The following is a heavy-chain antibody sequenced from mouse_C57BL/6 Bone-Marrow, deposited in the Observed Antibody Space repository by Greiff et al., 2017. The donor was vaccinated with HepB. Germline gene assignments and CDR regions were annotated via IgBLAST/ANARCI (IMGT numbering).Heavy chain of an antibody. Sequence: EVKLVESGPGLVKPSQSLSLTCSVTGYSITSGYYWNWIRQFPGNKLEWMGYISYDGSNNYNPSLKNRISITRDTSKNQFFLKLNSVTTEDTATYYCARENSNLDYWGQGTTLTVSS. D-gene: IGHD2-5*01. CDR2: ISYDGSN. J-gene: IGHJ2*01. V-gene: IGHV3-6*01. CDR3: ARENSNLDY. CDR1: GYSITSGYY.